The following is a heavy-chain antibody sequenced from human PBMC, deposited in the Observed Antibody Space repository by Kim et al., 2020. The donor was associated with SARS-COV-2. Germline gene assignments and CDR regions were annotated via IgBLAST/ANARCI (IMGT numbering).Heavy chain of an antibody. D-gene: IGHD6-6*01. V-gene: IGHV2-5*02. CDR3: ARIMAPYSSSLSGMDV. Sequence: SGPTLVNPTQTLTLTCTFSGFSLSTSGVGVGWIRQPPGKALEWLALIYWDDDKRYSPSLKSRLTITKDTSKNQVVLTMTNMDPVDTATYYCARIMAPYSSSLSGMDVWGQGTTVTVSS. J-gene: IGHJ6*02. CDR2: IYWDDDK. CDR1: GFSLSTSGVG.